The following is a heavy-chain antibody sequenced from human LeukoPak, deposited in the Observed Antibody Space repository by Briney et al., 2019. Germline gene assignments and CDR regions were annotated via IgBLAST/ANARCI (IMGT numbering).Heavy chain of an antibody. CDR3: AKAGRSGIAVADIGGFDY. V-gene: IGHV3-30*02. CDR1: KFTFSAYG. J-gene: IGHJ4*02. D-gene: IGHD6-19*01. Sequence: PGGSLRLSCAASKFTFSAYGLHWVRQAPGKGLEWVAFIRYDGSNKYYADSVKGRFTISRDNSKNTLSLEMNSLRAEDTAVYYCAKAGRSGIAVADIGGFDYWGQGALVTVSS. CDR2: IRYDGSNK.